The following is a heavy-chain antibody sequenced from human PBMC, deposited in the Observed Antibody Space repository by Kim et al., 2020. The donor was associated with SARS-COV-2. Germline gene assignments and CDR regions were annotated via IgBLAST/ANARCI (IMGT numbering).Heavy chain of an antibody. D-gene: IGHD3-10*01. CDR2: ISAYNGNT. J-gene: IGHJ5*02. Sequence: ASVKVSCKASGYTFTSYGISWVRQAPGQGLEWMGWISAYNGNTNYAQKLQGRVAMTTDTSTSTAYMELWSLRSDDTAVYYCARTLLLWFGDNLENWFDPWGQGTLVTVSS. CDR3: ARTLLLWFGDNLENWFDP. V-gene: IGHV1-18*04. CDR1: GYTFTSYG.